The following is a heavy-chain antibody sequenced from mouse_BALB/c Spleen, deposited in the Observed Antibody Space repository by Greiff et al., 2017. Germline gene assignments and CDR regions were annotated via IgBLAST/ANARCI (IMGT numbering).Heavy chain of an antibody. CDR1: GYTFTDYW. CDR2: IDTSDSYT. V-gene: IGHV1-69*01. Sequence: QVQLQQSGAELVMPGASVKMSCKASGYTFTDYWMHWVKQRPGQGLEWIGAIDTSDSYTSYNQKFKGKATLTVDESSSTAYMQLSSLTSEDSAVYYCARGYGNYFDYWGQGTTLTVSS. CDR3: ARGYGNYFDY. D-gene: IGHD2-10*02. J-gene: IGHJ2*01.